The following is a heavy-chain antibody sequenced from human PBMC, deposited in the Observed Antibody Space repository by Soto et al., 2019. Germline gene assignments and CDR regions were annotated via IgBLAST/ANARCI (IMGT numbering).Heavy chain of an antibody. V-gene: IGHV3-21*01. J-gene: IGHJ4*02. CDR2: ISSSSSYI. CDR1: GFTFSTFS. CDR3: VRPYYYDNSGYYFDY. Sequence: PGGSLRLSCAASGFTFSTFSMNWVRQAPGKGLEWVSSISSSSSYIYYADSVKGRFTISRDNAKNSLYLQMNSLRAEDTAVYYCVRPYYYDNSGYYFDYWGLGTLVTVPQ. D-gene: IGHD3-22*01.